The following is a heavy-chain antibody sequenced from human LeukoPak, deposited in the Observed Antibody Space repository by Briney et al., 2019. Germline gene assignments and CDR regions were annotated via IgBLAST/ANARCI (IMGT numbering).Heavy chain of an antibody. CDR3: ARGQTYSGRIFDY. D-gene: IGHD1-26*01. J-gene: IGHJ4*02. V-gene: IGHV6-1*01. CDR2: TYHRSNKWYS. Sequence: SQTLSLTCAISGDSVSSSTAAWNWVRQSPSRGLEWLGRTYHRSNKWYSDFAEYVKSRITIDPDTSKNQFSLQLDSVTPDDTAVYFCARGQTYSGRIFDYWGQGILVTVSS. CDR1: GDSVSSSTAA.